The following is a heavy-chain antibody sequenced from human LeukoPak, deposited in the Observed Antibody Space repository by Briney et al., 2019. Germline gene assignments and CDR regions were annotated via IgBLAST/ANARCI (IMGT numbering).Heavy chain of an antibody. J-gene: IGHJ4*02. D-gene: IGHD3-16*02. CDR2: ISYDGSNK. CDR1: GFTFSSYG. Sequence: PGGSLRLSCAASGFTFSSYGMHWVRQAPGKGLEWVAVISYDGSNKYYADSVKGRFTISRDNSKNTLYLQMNSLRAEDTAVYYCAKDLDDYVWGSYRSLDYWGQGTLVTVSS. CDR3: AKDLDDYVWGSYRSLDY. V-gene: IGHV3-30*18.